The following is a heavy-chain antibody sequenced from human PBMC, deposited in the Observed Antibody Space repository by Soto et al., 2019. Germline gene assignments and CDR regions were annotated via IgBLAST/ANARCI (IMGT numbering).Heavy chain of an antibody. CDR1: GGSISSYY. V-gene: IGHV4-59*01. CDR2: IYYSGST. J-gene: IGHJ6*02. D-gene: IGHD3-10*01. CDR3: ARLYGSGSYYPYSYYGMDV. Sequence: SETLSLTCTVSGGSISSYYWSWIRQPPGKGLEWIGYIYYSGSTNYNPSLKSRVTISVDTSKNQFSLKLSSVTAADTAVYYCARLYGSGSYYPYSYYGMDVWGQGTKVTVYS.